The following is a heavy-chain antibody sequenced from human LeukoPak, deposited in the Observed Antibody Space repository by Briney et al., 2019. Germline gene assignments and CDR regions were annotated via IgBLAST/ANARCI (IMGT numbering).Heavy chain of an antibody. Sequence: GGSLRLSCAASGFTFSSCAMSWVRQAPGKGLEWVSTIRATGGSAYYADSVKGRFTISRGDSKHTLYLQMNSLRAEDTAVYYCAKDIIPFIAMVRGVLYAAFGIWGQGTMVTVSS. CDR3: AKDIIPFIAMVRGVLYAAFGI. V-gene: IGHV3-23*01. D-gene: IGHD3-10*01. J-gene: IGHJ3*02. CDR2: IRATGGSA. CDR1: GFTFSSCA.